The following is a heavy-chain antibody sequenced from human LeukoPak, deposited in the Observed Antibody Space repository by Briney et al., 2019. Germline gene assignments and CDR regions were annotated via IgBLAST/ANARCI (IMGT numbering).Heavy chain of an antibody. CDR1: GFTFSSYA. D-gene: IGHD3-9*01. J-gene: IGHJ4*02. Sequence: GGSLRLSCAASGFTFSSYAMSWVRQAPGKGLEWVSAISGSGGSTYYADSVKDRFTISRDNSKNTLYLQMNSLRAEDTAVYYCAKVANYVLRYFDWLPCFDYWGQGTLVTVSS. CDR2: ISGSGGST. V-gene: IGHV3-23*01. CDR3: AKVANYVLRYFDWLPCFDY.